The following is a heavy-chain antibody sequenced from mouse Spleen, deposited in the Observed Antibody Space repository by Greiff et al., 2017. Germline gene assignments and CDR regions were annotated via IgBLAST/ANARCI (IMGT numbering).Heavy chain of an antibody. CDR2: IDPENGNT. D-gene: IGHD1-1*01. Sequence: EVKLVESGAELVRPGALVKLSCKASGFNIKDYYMHWVKQRPEQGLEWIGWIDPENGNTIYDPKFQGKASITADTSSNTAYLQLSSLTSEDTAVYYCARSIYYYGSRKFSYFDVWGAGTTVTVSS. CDR3: ARSIYYYGSRKFSYFDV. V-gene: IGHV14-1*02. CDR1: GFNIKDYY. J-gene: IGHJ1*01.